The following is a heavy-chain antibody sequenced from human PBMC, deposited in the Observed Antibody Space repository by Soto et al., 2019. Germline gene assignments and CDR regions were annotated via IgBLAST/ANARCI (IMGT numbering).Heavy chain of an antibody. D-gene: IGHD2-2*01. CDR3: ARVVPAAMLGDYYYYYGMDV. J-gene: IGHJ6*01. CDR2: ISYDGSNK. V-gene: IGHV3-30-3*01. Sequence: PGGSLRLSCAASGFTFSSYAMHWVRQAPGKGLEWVAVISYDGSNKYYADSVKGRFTISRDNSKNTLYLQMNSLRAEDTAVYYCARVVPAAMLGDYYYYYGMDVWGQGTTVTVSS. CDR1: GFTFSSYA.